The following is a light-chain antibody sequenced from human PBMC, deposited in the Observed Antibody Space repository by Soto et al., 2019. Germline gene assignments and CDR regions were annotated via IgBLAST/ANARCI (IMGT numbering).Light chain of an antibody. CDR2: DAS. CDR1: QSVNTN. CDR3: QQHSDWPLT. Sequence: EIVLKQSPATLSLSPGERATLSCRASQSVNTNLGWYQQNPGQAPRLLIFDASNRATGIPGRFSGSGSGTDFTLTISSLEPEDFAVYYCQQHSDWPLTFGGGTKVEIK. J-gene: IGKJ4*01. V-gene: IGKV3-11*01.